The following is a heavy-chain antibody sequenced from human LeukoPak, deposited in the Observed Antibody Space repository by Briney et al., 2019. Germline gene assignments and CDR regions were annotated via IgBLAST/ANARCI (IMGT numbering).Heavy chain of an antibody. CDR3: AKQEGGNSNYFDY. V-gene: IGHV3-23*01. D-gene: IGHD4-23*01. J-gene: IGHJ4*02. Sequence: GGSLRLSCAASGLTFSSYAMSWVRQAPGKGLEWVSAISGSGSSTYYADSVKGRFTISRDNSKNTLYLQMNSLRAEDTAVYYCAKQEGGNSNYFDYWGQGTLVTVSS. CDR2: ISGSGSST. CDR1: GLTFSSYA.